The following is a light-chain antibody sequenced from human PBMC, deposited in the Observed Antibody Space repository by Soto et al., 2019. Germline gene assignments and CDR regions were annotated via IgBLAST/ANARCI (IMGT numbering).Light chain of an antibody. V-gene: IGKV3D-15*01. CDR3: QQYHNWPPIT. Sequence: EIVLTQSPAPLSVSPGERATLSCSASQSVSSYLAWYQQKPGQAPRLLIYGASTRATGIPARFSGSGSGTEFTLTISSLQSEDFAVYYCQQYHNWPPITFGQGTRLEIK. CDR1: QSVSSY. CDR2: GAS. J-gene: IGKJ5*01.